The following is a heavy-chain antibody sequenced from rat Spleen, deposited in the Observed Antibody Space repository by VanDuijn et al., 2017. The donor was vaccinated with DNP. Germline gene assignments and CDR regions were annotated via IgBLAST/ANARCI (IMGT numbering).Heavy chain of an antibody. CDR1: GFTFSNYG. CDR2: ISTGGGST. CDR3: ARGVYYYSATYWYFDF. J-gene: IGHJ1*01. Sequence: EVQLVESGGGLVQPGRSLKLSCAASGFTFSNYGMAWVRQAPTKGLEWVASISTGGGSTYYRDSVKGRFTISRDNAKSTLYLQMNSLRSEATATYYCARGVYYYSATYWYFDFWGPGTMVTVSS. V-gene: IGHV5S13*01. D-gene: IGHD1-1*01.